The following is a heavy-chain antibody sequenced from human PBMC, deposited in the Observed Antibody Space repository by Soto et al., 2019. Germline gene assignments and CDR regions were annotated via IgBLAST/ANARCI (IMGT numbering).Heavy chain of an antibody. CDR2: ISGSGGST. D-gene: IGHD2-15*01. Sequence: GGSLRLSCVCSGFSFENFAMSWVRQAPGKGLEWVSAISGSGGSTYYADSVKGRFTISRDNSKNTLYLQMNSLRAEDTAVYYCAKDDCSGGSCYHYYMDVWGKGTTVTVSS. J-gene: IGHJ6*03. V-gene: IGHV3-23*01. CDR3: AKDDCSGGSCYHYYMDV. CDR1: GFSFENFA.